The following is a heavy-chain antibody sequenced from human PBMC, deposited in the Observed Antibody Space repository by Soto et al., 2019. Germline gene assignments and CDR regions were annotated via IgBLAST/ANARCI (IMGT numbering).Heavy chain of an antibody. V-gene: IGHV3-21*01. CDR1: GFTFSSYS. D-gene: IGHD3-3*01. CDR3: ARDREFNYDFWSGSSIKY. CDR2: ISSSSSYI. J-gene: IGHJ4*02. Sequence: GGSLRLSCAASGFTFSSYSMNWVRQAPGKGLEWVSSISSSSSYIYYADSVKGRFTISRDNAKNSLYLQMNSLRAEDTAVYYCARDREFNYDFWSGSSIKYWGQGTLVTVSS.